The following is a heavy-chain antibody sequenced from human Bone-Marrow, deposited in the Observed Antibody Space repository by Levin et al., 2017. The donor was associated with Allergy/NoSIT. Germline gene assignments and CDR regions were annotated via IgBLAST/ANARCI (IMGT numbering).Heavy chain of an antibody. CDR3: ARDQAGIDY. J-gene: IGHJ4*02. CDR2: ISSDGTTT. CDR1: GFTFSYYW. Sequence: EASVKVSCAASGFTFSYYWMHWVRQAPGKGLVWVSRISSDGTTTRYADSVKGRFTISRDNAKNTLYLQMNSLRAEDTAVYYCARDQAGIDYWGQGTLVTVSS. D-gene: IGHD6-13*01. V-gene: IGHV3-74*01.